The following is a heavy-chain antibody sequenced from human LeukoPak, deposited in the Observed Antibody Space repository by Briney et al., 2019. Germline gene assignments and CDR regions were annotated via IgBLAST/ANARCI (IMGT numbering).Heavy chain of an antibody. CDR3: AKGPHYDILTGYPDY. CDR1: GFSFSRYG. CDR2: ISYDGSNK. D-gene: IGHD3-9*01. Sequence: GGSLRLSCAASGFSFSRYGMHWVRQAPGKGLEWVAVISYDGSNKYYADSVKGRFTISRDNSKNTLYLQMDSLRAEDTAVYYCAKGPHYDILTGYPDYWGQGTLVTVSS. V-gene: IGHV3-30*18. J-gene: IGHJ4*02.